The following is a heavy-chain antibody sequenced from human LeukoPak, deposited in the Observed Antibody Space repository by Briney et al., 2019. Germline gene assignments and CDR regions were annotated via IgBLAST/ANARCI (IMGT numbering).Heavy chain of an antibody. D-gene: IGHD6-13*01. V-gene: IGHV4-39*01. J-gene: IGHJ5*02. CDR1: GGSISSSSYY. CDR3: ARHSRTAGAGRWFDP. CDR2: IYYSGST. Sequence: PSETLSLTCTVSGGSISSSSYYWGWIRQPPGKGLEWIGSIYYSGSTYYNPSLKSRVTISVDTSKNQFSLKLSSVTAADTAVYYCARHSRTAGAGRWFDPWGQGTLVTVSS.